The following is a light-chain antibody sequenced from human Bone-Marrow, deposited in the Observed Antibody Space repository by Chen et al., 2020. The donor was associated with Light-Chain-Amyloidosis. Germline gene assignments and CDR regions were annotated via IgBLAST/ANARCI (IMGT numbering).Light chain of an antibody. V-gene: IGKV1-9*01. CDR1: QDIGDH. Sequence: DIQLTQSPSFLSASVGDRVTITCRASQDIGDHLAWFQQTPGKAPKLLIYATSTLQTGVPSRFRGSGSGTQFTLTLSSLQPEDFATYYCQHLNSYLFTFGPGTKVDFK. J-gene: IGKJ3*01. CDR2: ATS. CDR3: QHLNSYLFT.